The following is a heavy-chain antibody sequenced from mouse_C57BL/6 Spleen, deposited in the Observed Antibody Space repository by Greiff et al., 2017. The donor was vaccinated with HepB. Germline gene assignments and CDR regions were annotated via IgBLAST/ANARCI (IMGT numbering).Heavy chain of an antibody. CDR3: ARSITTVVGDY. CDR1: GYTFTSYW. J-gene: IGHJ2*01. Sequence: VQLQQPGAELVRPGSSVKLSCKASGYTFTSYWMDWVKQRPGQGLEWIGNIYPSNSETHYNQKFKDKATLTVDKSSSTAYMQISSLTSEDSAVYYCARSITTVVGDYWGQGTTLTVSS. D-gene: IGHD1-1*01. CDR2: IYPSNSET. V-gene: IGHV1-61*01.